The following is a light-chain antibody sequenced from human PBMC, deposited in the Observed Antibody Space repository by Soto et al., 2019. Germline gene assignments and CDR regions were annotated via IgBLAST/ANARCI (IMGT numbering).Light chain of an antibody. Sequence: QSVLTQPASVSGSPGQSITISCTGSSSDVGRYNLVSWYQQHPGKAPELMIYEDIERPSGVSNRFSGSKSGNTASLTISGLQTEDEANYYCCSYTGGTSVVFGGATNITVL. CDR3: CSYTGGTSVV. CDR1: SSDVGRYNL. V-gene: IGLV2-23*01. CDR2: EDI. J-gene: IGLJ2*01.